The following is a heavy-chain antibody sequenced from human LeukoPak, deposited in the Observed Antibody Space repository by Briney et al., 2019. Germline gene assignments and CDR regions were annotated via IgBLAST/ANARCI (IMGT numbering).Heavy chain of an antibody. V-gene: IGHV1-2*02. CDR2: INPNSGGT. CDR3: ARDHYTGYSYGFDY. J-gene: IGHJ4*02. CDR1: GYTFTGYY. D-gene: IGHD5-18*01. Sequence: ASVKVSCKASGYTFTGYYMHWVRQAPGQGLEWMGWINPNSGGTNYAQKFQGRVTMTRDTSISTAYMELSRLRSDDTPVYYCARDHYTGYSYGFDYWGQGTLVTVSS.